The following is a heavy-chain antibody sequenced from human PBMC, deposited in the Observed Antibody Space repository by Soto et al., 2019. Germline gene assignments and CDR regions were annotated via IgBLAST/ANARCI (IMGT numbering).Heavy chain of an antibody. V-gene: IGHV3-23*01. CDR1: GFTFSNYA. CDR3: AKGHYYYDSSGYRHFDY. CDR2: LRIGGSIT. D-gene: IGHD3-22*01. J-gene: IGHJ4*02. Sequence: EVQLLESGGGLVQPGGSLRLSCAASGFTFSNYAMSWVRQATGKGLEWVSTLRIGGSITYYADSVKGRFTVSRDNSKNTLYLLMNGLRPEDTAVYYCAKGHYYYDSSGYRHFDYWGQGTLVTVSS.